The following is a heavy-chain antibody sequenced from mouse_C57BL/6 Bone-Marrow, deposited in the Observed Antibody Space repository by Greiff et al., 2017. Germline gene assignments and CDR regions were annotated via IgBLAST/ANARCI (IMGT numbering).Heavy chain of an antibody. CDR2: INYDGSST. D-gene: IGHD2-1*01. J-gene: IGHJ1*03. Sequence: EVHLVESEGGLVQPGSSMKLSCTASGFTFSDYYMAWVRQVPEKGLEWVANINYDGSSTYYLDSLKSRFIISRDNAKNILYLQMSSLKSEDTATYYCAREGGYYGNGGWYFDVWGTGTTVTVSS. CDR1: GFTFSDYY. V-gene: IGHV5-16*01. CDR3: AREGGYYGNGGWYFDV.